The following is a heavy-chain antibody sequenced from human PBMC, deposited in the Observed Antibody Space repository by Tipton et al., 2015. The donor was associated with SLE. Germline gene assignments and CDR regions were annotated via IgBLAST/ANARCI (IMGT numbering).Heavy chain of an antibody. CDR3: AKRAGYCSSNGCQGGLDV. Sequence: SLRLSCAASGFSFRDSGIHWVRQAPGKGLEWVSVIYSGGSTYYADSVKGRFTISRDNSKNTLYLQMNSLRAEDTAVYFCAKRAGYCSSNGCQGGLDVWGQGTTVTVSS. CDR1: GFSFRDSG. D-gene: IGHD2-2*01. V-gene: IGHV3-53*05. CDR2: IYSGGST. J-gene: IGHJ6*02.